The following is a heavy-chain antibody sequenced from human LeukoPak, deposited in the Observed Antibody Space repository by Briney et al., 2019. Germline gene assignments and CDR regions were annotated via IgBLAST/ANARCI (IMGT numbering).Heavy chain of an antibody. V-gene: IGHV3-33*06. J-gene: IGHJ4*02. Sequence: PGGSLRLSCAASGFTFSSYGMHWVRQAPGKGLEWVAVIWYDGSNKYYADSVKGRFTISRDNSKNTLYLQMNSLRAEDTAVYYCAKSGELLPRGYYFDYWGQRTLVTVSS. CDR2: IWYDGSNK. D-gene: IGHD1-26*01. CDR3: AKSGELLPRGYYFDY. CDR1: GFTFSSYG.